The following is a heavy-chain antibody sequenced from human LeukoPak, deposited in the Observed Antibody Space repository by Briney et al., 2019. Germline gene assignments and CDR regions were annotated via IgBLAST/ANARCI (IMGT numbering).Heavy chain of an antibody. CDR1: GYSFSSYW. J-gene: IGHJ4*02. V-gene: IGHV5-10-1*01. Sequence: HGESLKISCKGSGYSFSSYWISWVRQMPGKGLEWMGRIDPGDSFTKYRPSLEGRVTISADKSLSTVYLQWSSLKASDTAIYYCARDGGGVSSWVSHWGQGTLVTVSS. D-gene: IGHD2-8*02. CDR2: IDPGDSFT. CDR3: ARDGGGVSSWVSH.